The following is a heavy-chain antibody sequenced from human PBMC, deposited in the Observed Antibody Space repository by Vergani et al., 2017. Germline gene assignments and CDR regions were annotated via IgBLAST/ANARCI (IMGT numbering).Heavy chain of an antibody. J-gene: IGHJ4*02. CDR1: GFSFRGHG. Sequence: QVHLVESGGGVFQPGRSLTLSCVASGFSFRGHGMHWVRQAPVKGLGWVAMISYDGDRGDYGDFAKGRFTIARDSSKTVNLEMNSLRAEDTAVYYGAREPVTRPDSSGWGLDYWGQGTLVTVSS. D-gene: IGHD6-19*01. CDR2: ISYDGDRG. V-gene: IGHV3-30*03. CDR3: AREPVTRPDSSGWGLDY.